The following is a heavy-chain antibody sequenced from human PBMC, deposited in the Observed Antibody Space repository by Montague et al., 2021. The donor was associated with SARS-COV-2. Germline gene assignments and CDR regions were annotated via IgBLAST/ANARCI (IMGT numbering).Heavy chain of an antibody. CDR1: GFTFSSYG. Sequence: SLRLSCAASGFTFSSYGMHWVRQAPGKGLEWVAVISFDGSKTYYADSVKGRFTISRDNSKNTLYLQMNSLRAEDMAVYYCAKDQAVPGTPLDYWGQGTLVTVSS. D-gene: IGHD6-19*01. V-gene: IGHV3-30*18. CDR3: AKDQAVPGTPLDY. J-gene: IGHJ4*02. CDR2: ISFDGSKT.